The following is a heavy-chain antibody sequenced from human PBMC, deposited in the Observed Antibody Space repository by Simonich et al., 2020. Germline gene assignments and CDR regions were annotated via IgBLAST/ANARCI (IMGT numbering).Heavy chain of an antibody. J-gene: IGHJ4*02. Sequence: QVQLVQSGAEVKKPGASVKVSCKASGYTFTSYVVSWVRQAPGQGLEWMGWISAINGTTNNAQELQGGVTMTTDKSTSTAYKERRSLRSDDTAVYYGARASRGTWWYYYFDYWGQGTLVTVSS. CDR2: ISAINGTT. D-gene: IGHD2-15*01. V-gene: IGHV1-18*01. CDR3: ARASRGTWWYYYFDY. CDR1: GYTFTSYV.